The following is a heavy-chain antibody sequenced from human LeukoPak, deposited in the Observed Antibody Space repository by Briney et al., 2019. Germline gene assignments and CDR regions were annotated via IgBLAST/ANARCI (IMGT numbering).Heavy chain of an antibody. CDR3: ARLGSGSNY. Sequence: SQTLSLTCAISGDSVSSNSAAWIWIRQSPSRGLEWLGRRYYRSKWYTEYAVSVKSRITINPDTSKNQFSLQLSSVNPEDTAVYYCARLGSGSNYWGQGTLVTVSS. CDR1: GDSVSSNSAA. CDR2: RYYRSKWYT. J-gene: IGHJ4*02. D-gene: IGHD3-10*01. V-gene: IGHV6-1*01.